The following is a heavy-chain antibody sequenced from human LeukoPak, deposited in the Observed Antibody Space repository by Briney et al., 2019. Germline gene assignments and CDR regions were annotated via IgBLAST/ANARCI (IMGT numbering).Heavy chain of an antibody. Sequence: PSETLSLTCTVSGGSISSYYWSWIRQPPGKGLEWSGYIYYSGSTNYNPSLKSRVTISVDTSKNQFSLKLSSVTAADTAVYYCARQSIAARAGFGFDYWGRGTLVTVSS. V-gene: IGHV4-59*08. D-gene: IGHD6-6*01. CDR2: IYYSGST. CDR1: GGSISSYY. J-gene: IGHJ4*02. CDR3: ARQSIAARAGFGFDY.